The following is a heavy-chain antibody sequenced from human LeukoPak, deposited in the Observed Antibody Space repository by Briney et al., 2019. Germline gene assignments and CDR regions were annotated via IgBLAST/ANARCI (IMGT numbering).Heavy chain of an antibody. V-gene: IGHV3-7*01. CDR1: GFTFSSYW. CDR3: ARVPYDFWSGYYIGNAFDI. D-gene: IGHD3-3*01. Sequence: GGSLRLSCAASGFTFSSYWMSWVRQAPGKGLEWVANIKQDGSEKYYVDSVKGRFTISRDNAKNPLYLQMNSLRAEDTAVYYCARVPYDFWSGYYIGNAFDIWGQGTMVTVSS. CDR2: IKQDGSEK. J-gene: IGHJ3*02.